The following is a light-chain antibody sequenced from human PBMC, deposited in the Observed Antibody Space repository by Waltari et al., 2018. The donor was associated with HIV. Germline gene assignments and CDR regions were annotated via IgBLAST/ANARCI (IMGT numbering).Light chain of an antibody. J-gene: IGLJ2*01. CDR2: EVS. CDR3: CAYAGSTTYVI. V-gene: IGLV2-23*02. Sequence: QSALTQPPSASGSPGQSVTLSCPGTSSDVGGYHLVSWYQQHPGKAPKLMIYEVSKRPSGVSNRFAGSKSGNTASLTISGLQAEDEADYYCCAYAGSTTYVIFGGGTKLTVL. CDR1: SSDVGGYHL.